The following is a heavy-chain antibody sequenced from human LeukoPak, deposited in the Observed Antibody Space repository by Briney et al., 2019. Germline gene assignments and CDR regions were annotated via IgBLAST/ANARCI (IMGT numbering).Heavy chain of an antibody. Sequence: SGGSLRLSCAASGFTFSSYWMHWVRQAPGKGLMWVSRINSDGSSITYADSVKGRFTISRDNAKNTLYLQMNSLRVEDTAVYHCAREGRVSGYDFDCWGQGTLVTVSS. CDR2: INSDGSSI. J-gene: IGHJ4*02. V-gene: IGHV3-74*03. D-gene: IGHD5-12*01. CDR3: AREGRVSGYDFDC. CDR1: GFTFSSYW.